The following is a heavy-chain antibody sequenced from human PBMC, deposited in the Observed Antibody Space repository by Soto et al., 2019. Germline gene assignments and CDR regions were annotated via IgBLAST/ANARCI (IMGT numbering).Heavy chain of an antibody. CDR3: ARDLNRVFDEDFRGTPAY. Sequence: ASVKVSCKASGYICTNYGISWVRQAPGQGLEWMGWISAYKGNTNYAQKFQGRVTLTTDTSTSTASMELRSLRSDDTAVYYCARDLNRVFDEDFRGTPAYWGQGTLVTVSS. CDR2: ISAYKGNT. V-gene: IGHV1-18*01. D-gene: IGHD1-1*01. CDR1: GYICTNYG. J-gene: IGHJ4*02.